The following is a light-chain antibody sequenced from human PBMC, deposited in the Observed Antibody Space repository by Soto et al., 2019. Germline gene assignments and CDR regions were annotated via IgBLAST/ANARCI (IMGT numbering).Light chain of an antibody. CDR2: DAS. V-gene: IGKV3-11*01. Sequence: EIVLKQSPATLSLSPGERAALSCRASQSVSSYLAWYQQKPGQAPRLLIYDASNRATGIPARFSGSGSGTDFTLTISSLEPEDFAVYYCQQRSNWPSTFGGGTKVEIK. J-gene: IGKJ4*01. CDR3: QQRSNWPST. CDR1: QSVSSY.